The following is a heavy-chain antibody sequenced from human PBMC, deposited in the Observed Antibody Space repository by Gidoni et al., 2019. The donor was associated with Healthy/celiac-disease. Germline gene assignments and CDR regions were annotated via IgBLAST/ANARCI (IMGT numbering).Heavy chain of an antibody. CDR1: GYTITSYD. J-gene: IGHJ6*02. CDR2: MNPTSGNT. Sequence: QVQLVQSGAEVKKPGASVSVSCQASGYTITSYDLNWGRQATGQGLGWMGGMNPTSGNTGYAQKFQGRVTMTRNTSISPAYMELSSLRSEDTAVYYCARGQPFSSSWYVANYYYYGMDVWGQGTTVTVSS. V-gene: IGHV1-8*01. CDR3: ARGQPFSSSWYVANYYYYGMDV. D-gene: IGHD6-13*01.